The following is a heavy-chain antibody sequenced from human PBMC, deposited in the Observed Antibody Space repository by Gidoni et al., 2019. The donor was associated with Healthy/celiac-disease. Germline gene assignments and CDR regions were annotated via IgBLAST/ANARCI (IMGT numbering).Heavy chain of an antibody. V-gene: IGHV3-9*01. Sequence: EVQLVESGGGLVQPGRSLRLSCAASGFPFDAYAMHWVRQAPGKGLEWVSGISWNSGSIGYADSVKGRFTISRDNAKNSLYLQMNSLRAEDTALYYCAKDSGNAKSFYGMDVWGQGTTVTVSS. CDR3: AKDSGNAKSFYGMDV. J-gene: IGHJ6*02. CDR1: GFPFDAYA. D-gene: IGHD4-4*01. CDR2: ISWNSGSI.